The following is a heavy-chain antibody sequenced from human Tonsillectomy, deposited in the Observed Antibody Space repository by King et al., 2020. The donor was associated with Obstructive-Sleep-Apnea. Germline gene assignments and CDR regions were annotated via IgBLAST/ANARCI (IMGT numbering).Heavy chain of an antibody. Sequence: VQLVESGGGLVQPGGSLRLSCAASGFSFSSYWMHWVRQAPGKGLVWVSRINSDGSSTNYADSVKGRFTISSDNAKNTLYLQMNSLRAEDTAVYYCASLTTVTGTDYWGQGTLVTVSS. CDR1: GFSFSSYW. V-gene: IGHV3-74*01. J-gene: IGHJ4*02. D-gene: IGHD4-17*01. CDR2: INSDGSST. CDR3: ASLTTVTGTDY.